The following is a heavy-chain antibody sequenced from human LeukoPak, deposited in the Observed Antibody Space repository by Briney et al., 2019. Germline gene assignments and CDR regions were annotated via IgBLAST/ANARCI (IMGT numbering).Heavy chain of an antibody. J-gene: IGHJ6*03. D-gene: IGHD2-21*01. CDR1: GFTFRNYG. Sequence: PGGSLRLSCAASGFTFRNYGMHWVRQAPGKGLEWVAFVRYDGSAKWYAESVKGRFTISRDNSKNTLSLQLNSLGGEDTAVYYCAKDIRLTNVYYYYMDVWGKGTTVTVSS. CDR2: VRYDGSAK. V-gene: IGHV3-30*02. CDR3: AKDIRLTNVYYYYMDV.